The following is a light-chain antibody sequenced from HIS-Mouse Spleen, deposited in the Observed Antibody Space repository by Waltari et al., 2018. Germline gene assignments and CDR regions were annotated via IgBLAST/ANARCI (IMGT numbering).Light chain of an antibody. J-gene: IGLJ3*02. V-gene: IGLV1-40*01. CDR1: SSTLGAGSA. Sequence: QSVLTHPPSVSCAPGQRVTIPCTGRSSTLGAGSAAHSYQQLPATAPKLLIYGNSNRPSGVPDRFSGSKSGTSASLAITGLQAEDEADYYCQSYDSSLSGWVFGGGTKLTVL. CDR2: GNS. CDR3: QSYDSSLSGWV.